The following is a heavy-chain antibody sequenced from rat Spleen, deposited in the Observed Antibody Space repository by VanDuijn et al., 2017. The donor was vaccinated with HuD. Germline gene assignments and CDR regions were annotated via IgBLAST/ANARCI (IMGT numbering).Heavy chain of an antibody. D-gene: IGHD1-2*01. CDR3: ARAHYGSPDYMDA. J-gene: IGHJ2*01. Sequence: QVQLKESGPGLVKPSLTLSLTCTVSGSSLSNYGVFWVRQPPGKGLEWMGVIWGNGNANYNSALKSRLSISRDTSKSQVFLKMNNLQTEDTALYFCARAHYGSPDYMDAWGQGVMVTVSS. V-gene: IGHV2S61*01. CDR1: GSSLSNYG. CDR2: IWGNGNA.